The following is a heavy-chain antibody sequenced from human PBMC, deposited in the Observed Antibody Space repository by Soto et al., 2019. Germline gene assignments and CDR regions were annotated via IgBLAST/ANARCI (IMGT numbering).Heavy chain of an antibody. D-gene: IGHD1-20*01. CDR1: GYTLTELS. J-gene: IGHJ6*02. Sequence: QVQLVQSGAEVKKPGASVKVSCKVSGYTLTELSMHWVRQAPGKGLEWMGGFDPEDVETIYAQKFQGRVTMTEYTSTDTSYMELSSLRYKDRAVYYCATALPQRGSITGTHCGMDVWGQGTTVTVSS. CDR3: ATALPQRGSITGTHCGMDV. V-gene: IGHV1-24*01. CDR2: FDPEDVET.